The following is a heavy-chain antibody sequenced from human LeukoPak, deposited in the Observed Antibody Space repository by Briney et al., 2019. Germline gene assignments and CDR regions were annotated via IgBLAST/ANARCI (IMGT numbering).Heavy chain of an antibody. CDR1: GYTFTGYY. D-gene: IGHD1-26*01. V-gene: IGHV1-2*02. J-gene: IGHJ4*02. CDR2: INPNSGGT. Sequence: ASVKVSCKASGYTFTGYYMHWVRQATGQGLEWMGWINPNSGGTNYAQKFQGRVTMTRDTSISTAYMELSRLRSDDTAVYYCAREIEWELPSSFDYWGQGTLVTVSS. CDR3: AREIEWELPSSFDY.